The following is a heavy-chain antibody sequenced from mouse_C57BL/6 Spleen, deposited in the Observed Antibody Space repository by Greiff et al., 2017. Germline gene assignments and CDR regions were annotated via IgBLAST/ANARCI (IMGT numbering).Heavy chain of an antibody. J-gene: IGHJ4*01. CDR1: GFTFSDYG. D-gene: IGHD2-2*01. Sequence: EVQRVESGGGLVKPGGSLKLSCAASGFTFSDYGMHWVRQAPEKGLEWVAYISSGGSTITYADPVKGRFTISRDNAKNTLFLQMTSLRSEDTAMXYGARDGYERGRLAMGYWGQGTSVTVSA. CDR2: ISSGGSTI. CDR3: ARDGYERGRLAMGY. V-gene: IGHV5-17*01.